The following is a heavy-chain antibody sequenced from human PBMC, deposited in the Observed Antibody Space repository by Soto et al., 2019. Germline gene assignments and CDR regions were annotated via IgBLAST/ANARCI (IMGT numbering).Heavy chain of an antibody. CDR3: ASSRKRHGMDV. CDR1: GCSISSGDYY. CDR2: IYYSGST. Sequence: PSETLSLTCTVSGCSISSGDYYWSWIRQPPGKGLEWIGYIYYSGSTYYNPSLKSRVTISVDTSKNQFSLKLSSVTAADTAVYYCASSRKRHGMDVWGQGTTVTLSS. J-gene: IGHJ6*01. D-gene: IGHD6-25*01. V-gene: IGHV4-30-4*01.